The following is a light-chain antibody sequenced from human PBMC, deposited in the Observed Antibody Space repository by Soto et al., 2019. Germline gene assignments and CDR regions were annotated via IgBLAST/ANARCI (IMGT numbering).Light chain of an antibody. CDR2: EVS. CDR3: SSYTSSTTSV. CDR1: SSDVGSYGR. Sequence: QSVLTQPPSVSGSPGQSVTISCTGTSSDVGSYGRVSWYQQPPGTAPKLMIYEVSNRPSGVPDRFSGSKSGNTASLPISGLQAEDEADYYCSSYTSSTTSVFGTGTKVTVL. J-gene: IGLJ1*01. V-gene: IGLV2-18*02.